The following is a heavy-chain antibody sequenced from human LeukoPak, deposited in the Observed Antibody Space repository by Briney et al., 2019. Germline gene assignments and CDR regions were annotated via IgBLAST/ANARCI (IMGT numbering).Heavy chain of an antibody. Sequence: ASVKVSCKASGYTFTSYAMNWVRQAPGQGLEWMGWINTNTGNPTYAQGFTGRFVFSLDTSVSTAYLQISSLKAEDTAVYYCARGLRYFDWLLSPSYYYYYYMDVWGKGTTVTVSS. J-gene: IGHJ6*03. D-gene: IGHD3-9*01. V-gene: IGHV7-4-1*02. CDR2: INTNTGNP. CDR1: GYTFTSYA. CDR3: ARGLRYFDWLLSPSYYYYYYMDV.